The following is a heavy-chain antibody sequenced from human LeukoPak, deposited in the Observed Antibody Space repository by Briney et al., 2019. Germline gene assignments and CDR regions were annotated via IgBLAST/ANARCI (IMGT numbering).Heavy chain of an antibody. CDR3: ARSGSGWWPFDY. CDR2: LSAYNANT. Sequence: ASVKVSCKATGYTFTSYGISWVRQVPGQGLEWMGWLSAYNANTNYAQNLQGRVTLTTDTSTNTAYMELRGLRSDDTAVYYCARSGSGWWPFDYWGQGTLVTVSS. D-gene: IGHD6-13*01. J-gene: IGHJ4*02. CDR1: GYTFTSYG. V-gene: IGHV1-18*01.